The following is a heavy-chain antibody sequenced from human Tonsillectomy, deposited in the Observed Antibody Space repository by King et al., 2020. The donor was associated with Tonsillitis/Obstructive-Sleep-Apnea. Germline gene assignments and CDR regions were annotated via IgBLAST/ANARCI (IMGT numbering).Heavy chain of an antibody. V-gene: IGHV3-33*01. Sequence: VQLVESGGGVVQPGRSLRLSCAASGFTFSSYGMHWVRQAPGKGLEWVAVIWYDGSKKYYADSVKGRFTISRDNSKNTLYLQMNSLRAEDTAVYYCARDQWYQLLSLDYWGQGTLVTVSS. J-gene: IGHJ4*02. CDR2: IWYDGSKK. CDR3: ARDQWYQLLSLDY. CDR1: GFTFSSYG. D-gene: IGHD2-2*01.